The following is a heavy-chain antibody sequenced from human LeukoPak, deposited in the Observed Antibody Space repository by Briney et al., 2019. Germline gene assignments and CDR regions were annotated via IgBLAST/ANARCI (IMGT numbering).Heavy chain of an antibody. D-gene: IGHD2-8*01. CDR3: ARTGSYDTNGLDS. CDR1: GGSISSYY. Sequence: SETLSLTCIVSGGSISSYYWTWIRQPPGKGLEWIGFIYYSGRTNYNPSLKSRVTILVDTSKNQFSLRLSSVTAADTAVYYCARTGSYDTNGLDSWGQGTLVIVSS. V-gene: IGHV4-59*08. J-gene: IGHJ4*02. CDR2: IYYSGRT.